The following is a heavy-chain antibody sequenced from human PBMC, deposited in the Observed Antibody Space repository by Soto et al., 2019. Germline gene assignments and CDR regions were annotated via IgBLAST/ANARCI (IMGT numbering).Heavy chain of an antibody. Sequence: QVQLVQSGAEVKKPGASVKVSCKASGYTFTGYYMHWVRQAPGQGLEWMGWINPNSGGTNYAQKFQGWVTMTRDTSISTAYMELSRLRSDGTAVYYCARDRRAAGYYYYYYGMDVWGQGTTVTVSS. CDR2: INPNSGGT. D-gene: IGHD6-13*01. J-gene: IGHJ6*02. V-gene: IGHV1-2*04. CDR1: GYTFTGYY. CDR3: ARDRRAAGYYYYYYGMDV.